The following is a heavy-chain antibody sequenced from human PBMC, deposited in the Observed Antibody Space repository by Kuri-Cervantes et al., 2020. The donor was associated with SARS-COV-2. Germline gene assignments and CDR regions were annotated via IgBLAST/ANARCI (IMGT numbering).Heavy chain of an antibody. Sequence: GGSLRLSCAASGSTFSSYWMSWVRQAPGKGLEWVANIKQDGSEKYYVDSVKGRFTISRDNAKNSLYLQMNSLRAEDTAVYYCARHRLRGYDILTGYYETDWYFDLWGRGTLVTVSS. CDR1: GSTFSSYW. J-gene: IGHJ2*01. CDR2: IKQDGSEK. D-gene: IGHD3-9*01. V-gene: IGHV3-7*01. CDR3: ARHRLRGYDILTGYYETDWYFDL.